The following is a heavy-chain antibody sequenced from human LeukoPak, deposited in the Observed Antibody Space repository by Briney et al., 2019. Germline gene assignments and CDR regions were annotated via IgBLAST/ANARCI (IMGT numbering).Heavy chain of an antibody. CDR2: IWYDGSNK. D-gene: IGHD1-26*01. CDR3: ARGGSSQRYFDY. CDR1: GFTFSSYG. V-gene: IGHV3-33*01. Sequence: PGGSLRLSCAASGFTFSSYGMHWVRQAPGKGLEWVAVIWYDGSNKYYADSVKGRFTISRDNSKNTLYLQMNSLRAEDTAVYYCARGGSSQRYFDYWGQGTLVAVSS. J-gene: IGHJ4*02.